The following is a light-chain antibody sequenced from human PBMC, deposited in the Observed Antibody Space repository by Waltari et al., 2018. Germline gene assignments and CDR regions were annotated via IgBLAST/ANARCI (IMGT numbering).Light chain of an antibody. CDR3: QQYHNWPPWT. V-gene: IGKV3D-15*01. CDR1: QSVTTK. Sequence: EIVMTQSPATLSVSPGEGATLSCRASQSVTTKLAWYQLKPCQAPRLLIDDASSRATVIPARFSGSGFGTEFTLTISSLQSEDFAVYYCQQYHNWPPWTFGRGTKVEIK. J-gene: IGKJ1*01. CDR2: DAS.